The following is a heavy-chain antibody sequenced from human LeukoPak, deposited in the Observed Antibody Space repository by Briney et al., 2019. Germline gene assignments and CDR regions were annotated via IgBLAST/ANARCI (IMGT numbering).Heavy chain of an antibody. CDR3: AKAGSSQGYFDS. V-gene: IGHV3-23*01. CDR2: TSGGGGST. Sequence: GGSLRLSCAASGFTFSIYAVSWVRQAPGKGLEWVSGTSGGGGSTYYADSVKGRFTSTRDNSKNTLYLQMNSLRAEDTAVYYCAKAGSSQGYFDSWGQGTLVTVSS. CDR1: GFTFSIYA. D-gene: IGHD2-15*01. J-gene: IGHJ4*02.